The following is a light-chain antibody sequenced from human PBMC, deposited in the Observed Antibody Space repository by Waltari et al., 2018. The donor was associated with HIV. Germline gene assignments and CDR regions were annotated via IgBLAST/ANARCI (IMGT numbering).Light chain of an antibody. V-gene: IGLV2-23*02. CDR3: CSYGSSATFVV. CDR1: SSGVENSTL. Sequence: QSAMTQPASVAGSPGPSITLSCTETSSGVENSTLVSWYQHFRGKAPELLIYEVTKRPSGISSRFSGSKSGNTASLTIFDLQAEDEATYYCCSYGSSATFVVFGGGTRVTV. J-gene: IGLJ2*01. CDR2: EVT.